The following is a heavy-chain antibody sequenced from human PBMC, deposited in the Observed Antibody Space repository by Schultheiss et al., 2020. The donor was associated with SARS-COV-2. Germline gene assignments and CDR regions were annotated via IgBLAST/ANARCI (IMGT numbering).Heavy chain of an antibody. V-gene: IGHV3-23*01. CDR1: GFTFSSYA. J-gene: IGHJ5*02. Sequence: GGSLRLSCAASGFTFSSYAMSWVRQAPGKGLEWVSFISGSGGRIYYADSVKGRFTISRDNSKNTLYLQMNSLRAEDTAVYYCARSGLSDSVVPAAIDPWGQGTLVTVSS. D-gene: IGHD2-2*01. CDR2: ISGSGGRI. CDR3: ARSGLSDSVVPAAIDP.